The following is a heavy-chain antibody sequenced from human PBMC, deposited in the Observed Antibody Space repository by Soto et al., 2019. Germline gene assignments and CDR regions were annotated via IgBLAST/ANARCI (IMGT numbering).Heavy chain of an antibody. D-gene: IGHD2-2*01. V-gene: IGHV4-31*03. J-gene: IGHJ6*02. Sequence: SETLSLTCTVSGGSISSGGYYWSWIRQHPGKGLEWIGYIYYSGSTYYNPSLKSRVTISVDTSKNQFSLKLSSVTAADTAVYYCARYCSSTSCHPRPLGYYYGMDVWGQGTTVTVSS. CDR2: IYYSGST. CDR3: ARYCSSTSCHPRPLGYYYGMDV. CDR1: GGSISSGGYY.